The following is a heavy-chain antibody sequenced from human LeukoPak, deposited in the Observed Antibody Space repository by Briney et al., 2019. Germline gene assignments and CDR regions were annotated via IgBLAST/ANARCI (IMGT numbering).Heavy chain of an antibody. CDR2: IYYSGTT. D-gene: IGHD1-26*01. CDR3: ARDLGSGKYYSYFDY. Sequence: SETLSLTCTVSGGSVSNYYWSWVRQPPGKGLEWIGYIYYSGTTSYNPSLKSRLTISVDTYKNQFSLKLSSVTAADTAVYYCARDLGSGKYYSYFDYWGQGTLVTVSS. V-gene: IGHV4-59*02. CDR1: GGSVSNYY. J-gene: IGHJ4*02.